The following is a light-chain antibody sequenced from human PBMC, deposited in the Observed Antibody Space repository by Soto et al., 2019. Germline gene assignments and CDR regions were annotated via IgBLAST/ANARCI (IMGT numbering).Light chain of an antibody. V-gene: IGKV3-11*01. CDR2: DAS. CDR1: QSVSSY. J-gene: IGKJ4*01. CDR3: QQRTIWPVT. Sequence: EIVLTQSPATLSLSPGERATLSCRASQSVSSYLVWYQQRPGQAPRGLISDASNRATGIPARFSGSGSGTDFTLTISILEPEDFAVYYCQQRTIWPVTFGGGTKVEIK.